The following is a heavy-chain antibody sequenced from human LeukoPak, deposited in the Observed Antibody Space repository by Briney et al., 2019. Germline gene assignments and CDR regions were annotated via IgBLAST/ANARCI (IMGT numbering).Heavy chain of an antibody. V-gene: IGHV5-51*01. Sequence: GESLKISCKGSGYRFTNYWIGWVRQMPGKGLEWMGIIYPGDSDIRYSPSFQGHVTISADKSSSTAYLQWSSLKASDTAMYYCARARYFDYWGQGALVTVSS. J-gene: IGHJ4*02. CDR2: IYPGDSDI. CDR1: GYRFTNYW. CDR3: ARARYFDY.